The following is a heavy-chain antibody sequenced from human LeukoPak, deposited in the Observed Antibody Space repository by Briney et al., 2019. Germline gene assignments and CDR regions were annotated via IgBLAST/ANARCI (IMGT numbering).Heavy chain of an antibody. CDR2: ISSVITTK. J-gene: IGHJ4*02. CDR3: AKTVADITIFGVVMRYFDY. V-gene: IGHV3-48*04. Sequence: GGSLRLSCAASGFSFSTYSMNWVRQAPGKGLEWVSYISSVITTKYYADSVKGRFTISRDNAKTSLYLQMNSLRAEDTAVYYCAKTVADITIFGVVMRYFDYWGQGTLVTVSS. D-gene: IGHD3-3*01. CDR1: GFSFSTYS.